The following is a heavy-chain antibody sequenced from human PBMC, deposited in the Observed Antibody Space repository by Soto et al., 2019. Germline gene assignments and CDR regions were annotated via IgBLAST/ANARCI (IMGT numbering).Heavy chain of an antibody. CDR3: AKQGGKYGIRSFDP. V-gene: IGHV4-59*08. D-gene: IGHD1-1*01. Sequence: PSETLSLTCTVFCDPINNYYWSWIRQPPGKGLEWIGYIYYSGNTKYNPSLKSRVTISVDTSKNQFSLRLTSVTAADTAVYYCAKQGGKYGIRSFDPWGQGTLVTVS. CDR1: CDPINNYY. J-gene: IGHJ5*02. CDR2: IYYSGNT.